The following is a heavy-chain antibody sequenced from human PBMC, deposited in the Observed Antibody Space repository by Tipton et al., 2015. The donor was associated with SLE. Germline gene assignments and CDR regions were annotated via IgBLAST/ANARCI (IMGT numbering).Heavy chain of an antibody. J-gene: IGHJ4*02. D-gene: IGHD5-12*01. Sequence: SLRLSCAASGFTVSSNYMSWVRQAPGKGLEWVSVIYNVGTTYHADSVKGRFTISRDNSKNTLYLQMNSLRAEDTAVYYCAKDLVATFDYWGQGTLVTVSS. CDR1: GFTVSSNY. CDR2: IYNVGTT. V-gene: IGHV3-53*01. CDR3: AKDLVATFDY.